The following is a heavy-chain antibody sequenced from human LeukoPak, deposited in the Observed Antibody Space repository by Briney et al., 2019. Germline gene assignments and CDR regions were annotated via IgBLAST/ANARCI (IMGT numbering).Heavy chain of an antibody. V-gene: IGHV3-15*01. D-gene: IGHD3-22*01. CDR2: IKSKTDDGTT. CDR3: TTDYYYYDSSGHY. CDR1: GFTFSNAW. J-gene: IGHJ4*02. Sequence: GGSLRLSCAASGFTFSNAWMSWVRQAPGKGLEWVGRIKSKTDDGTTDYAAPVKGRFTISRHDSKNTLYLQMNSLKTEDTAVYYCTTDYYYYDSSGHYWGQGTLVSVSS.